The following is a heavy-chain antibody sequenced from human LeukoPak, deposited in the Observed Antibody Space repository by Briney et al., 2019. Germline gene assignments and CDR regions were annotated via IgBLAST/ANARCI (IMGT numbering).Heavy chain of an antibody. CDR2: IYYSGST. V-gene: IGHV4-30-4*01. Sequence: SQTLSLTCTVSGGSISSGDYYWSWIRQPPGKGLEWIGYIYYSGSTYYNPSLKSRVTISVDTSKNPSSLKLSSVTAADTAVYYCARISTFGGVIVFDYWGQGSLVTVSS. D-gene: IGHD3-16*02. CDR3: ARISTFGGVIVFDY. CDR1: GGSISSGDYY. J-gene: IGHJ4*02.